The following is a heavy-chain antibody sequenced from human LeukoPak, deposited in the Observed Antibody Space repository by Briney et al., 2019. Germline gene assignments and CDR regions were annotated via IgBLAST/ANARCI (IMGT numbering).Heavy chain of an antibody. Sequence: PGGSLILSCAASGFTFSSYSMNWVRQAPGKGLEWVSYISSSSSTIYYADSVKGRFTISRDNAKNTLYLQLNSLRAEDTAVYFCAKGGYCSGGACYPGYYFDYWGQGTLVTVSS. CDR2: ISSSSSTI. CDR3: AKGGYCSGGACYPGYYFDY. D-gene: IGHD2-15*01. CDR1: GFTFSSYS. V-gene: IGHV3-48*01. J-gene: IGHJ4*02.